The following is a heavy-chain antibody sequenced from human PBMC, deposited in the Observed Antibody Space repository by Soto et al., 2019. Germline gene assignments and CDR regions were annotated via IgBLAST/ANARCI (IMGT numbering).Heavy chain of an antibody. J-gene: IGHJ4*02. CDR2: IYHSGST. Sequence: SETLSLTCTVSGGFISSGGYSWSWIRQPPGKGLEWIGYIYHSGSTYYNPSLKSRVTISVDRSKNQFSLKLSSVTAADTAVYYCARGESSEGFDYWGQGTLVTVSS. V-gene: IGHV4-30-2*01. CDR1: GGFISSGGYS. CDR3: ARGESSEGFDY. D-gene: IGHD3-22*01.